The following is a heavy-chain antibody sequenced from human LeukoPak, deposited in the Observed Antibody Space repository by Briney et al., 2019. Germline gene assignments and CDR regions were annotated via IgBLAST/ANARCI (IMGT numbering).Heavy chain of an antibody. CDR3: AREVGSRSGSYYTEAFDI. CDR1: GFTFSSYW. D-gene: IGHD3-10*01. Sequence: GGSLRLSCAASGFTFSSYWMYWVRQAPGKGLVWVSRINTDGSSTIHADSVKGRFTISRDNAKNTVHLQMNSLRVEDKAVYYCAREVGSRSGSYYTEAFDIWGQGTMVTVSS. CDR2: INTDGSST. V-gene: IGHV3-74*01. J-gene: IGHJ3*02.